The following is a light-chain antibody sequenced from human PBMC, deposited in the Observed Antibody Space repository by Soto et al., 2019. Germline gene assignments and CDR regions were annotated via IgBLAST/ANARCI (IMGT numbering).Light chain of an antibody. J-gene: IGKJ4*01. CDR2: GTS. CDR3: QQYASSPLLT. V-gene: IGKV3-20*01. CDR1: HTIGRNY. Sequence: EIVLTQSPGTLSLSPVETATLYFMAIHTIGRNYLAWYPQKPGQAPRLLIFGTSTRATGIPDRFSGSGSGTDFTLSISRLEPEDFAVYYCQQYASSPLLTCGGGTKGDIK.